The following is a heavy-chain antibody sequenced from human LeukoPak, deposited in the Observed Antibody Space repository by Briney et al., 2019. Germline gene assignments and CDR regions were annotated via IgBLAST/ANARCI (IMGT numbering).Heavy chain of an antibody. Sequence: GESLKISCKGSEYTFSSYWIGWVRQMPGKGLEWMGIIYLGDSDTRYSPSFQGQVTISADKSISTAYLQWSSLKASDTAMYYCARHDSYYDSSGFPPDYWGQGTLVTVSS. CDR3: ARHDSYYDSSGFPPDY. J-gene: IGHJ4*02. V-gene: IGHV5-51*01. CDR1: EYTFSSYW. D-gene: IGHD3-22*01. CDR2: IYLGDSDT.